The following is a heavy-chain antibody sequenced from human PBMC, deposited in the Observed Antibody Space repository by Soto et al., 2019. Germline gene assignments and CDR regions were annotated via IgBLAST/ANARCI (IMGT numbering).Heavy chain of an antibody. CDR3: ARGIEGWYQGRYYYGMDV. J-gene: IGHJ6*02. CDR2: IYYSGST. Sequence: QVQLQESGPGLVKPSETLSLTCTVSGGSVSSDSYYWSWIRQPPGKGLEWIGYIYYSGSTNYNPSLKSRVTISVDTSKNQFSLKLSSVTAAETAVYYCARGIEGWYQGRYYYGMDVWGQGTTVTVSS. V-gene: IGHV4-61*01. CDR1: GGSVSSDSYY. D-gene: IGHD6-19*01.